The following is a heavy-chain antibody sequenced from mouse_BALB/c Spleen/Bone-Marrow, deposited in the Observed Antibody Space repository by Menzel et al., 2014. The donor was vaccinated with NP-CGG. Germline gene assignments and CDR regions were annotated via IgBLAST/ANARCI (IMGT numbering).Heavy chain of an antibody. V-gene: IGHV1-31*01. J-gene: IGHJ4*01. Sequence: VQLQQSGPELVKPGASVKISCKASGYSFXGYYMHWVKQSHVKSLEWIGRINPYNGATSYNQNFKDKASLTVDKSSSTAYMELHSLTSEDSAVYYCARGDYPYAMDYWGQGTSVTVSS. CDR1: GYSFXGYY. CDR3: ARGDYPYAMDY. CDR2: INPYNGAT. D-gene: IGHD2-4*01.